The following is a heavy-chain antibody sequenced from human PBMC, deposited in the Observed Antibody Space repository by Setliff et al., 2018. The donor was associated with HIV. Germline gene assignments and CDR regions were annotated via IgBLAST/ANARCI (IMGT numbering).Heavy chain of an antibody. Sequence: SETLSLTCSVSGGSFSSDSYYWSWIRQPPGKGLEWIGYIYYSGSTKHNPSLKSRVTISLDTSKNQFSLKLTSVTAADTAVYYCARYSPRGYTLTGPYWGQGTLVTVSS. CDR1: GGSFSSDSYY. D-gene: IGHD6-25*01. CDR3: ARYSPRGYTLTGPY. V-gene: IGHV4-61*01. J-gene: IGHJ4*02. CDR2: IYYSGST.